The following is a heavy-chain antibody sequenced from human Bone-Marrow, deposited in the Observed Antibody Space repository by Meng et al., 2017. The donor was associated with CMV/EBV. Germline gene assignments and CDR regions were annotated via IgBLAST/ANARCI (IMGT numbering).Heavy chain of an antibody. D-gene: IGHD1-26*01. J-gene: IGHJ4*02. CDR1: GYSFTSYC. CDR3: ARPSGVYYPYYMDY. Sequence: GGSLRLSCKGSGYSFTSYCIGWVRQMPGKGLEWMGIIYPGDSDTRYSPSYQGQVTISADKSISTAYLQWSSLKASDTAMYYCARPSGVYYPYYMDYWGQGTLVTVSS. V-gene: IGHV5-51*01. CDR2: IYPGDSDT.